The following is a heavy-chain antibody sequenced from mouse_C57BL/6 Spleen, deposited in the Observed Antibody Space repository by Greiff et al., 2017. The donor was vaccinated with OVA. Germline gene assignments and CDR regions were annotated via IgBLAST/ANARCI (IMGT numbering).Heavy chain of an antibody. V-gene: IGHV1-72*01. CDR2: IDPNSGGT. Sequence: VQLQQPGAELVKPGASVKLSCKASGYTFTSYWMHWVKQRPGPGLEWIGRIDPNSGGTKYNEKFKSKATLTVDKPSSTAYMQLSSLTSEDSAVYYCARDNSPYYFDYWGQGTTLTVSS. J-gene: IGHJ2*01. CDR1: GYTFTSYW. D-gene: IGHD3-1*01. CDR3: ARDNSPYYFDY.